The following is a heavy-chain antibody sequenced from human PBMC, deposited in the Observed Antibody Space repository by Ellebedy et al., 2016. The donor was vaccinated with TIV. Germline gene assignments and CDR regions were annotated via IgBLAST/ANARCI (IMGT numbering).Heavy chain of an antibody. V-gene: IGHV3-7*03. CDR1: GFTFSTYW. Sequence: GESLKISCAASGFTFSTYWMHWVRQAPGKGLEWVAYIKQDGSEMDYVDSVKGRFTISRDNNKNSVYLQMNSLRGEDTALYYCVKGHGDSGTYWGQGTLVTVSS. D-gene: IGHD3-10*01. CDR2: IKQDGSEM. J-gene: IGHJ4*02. CDR3: VKGHGDSGTY.